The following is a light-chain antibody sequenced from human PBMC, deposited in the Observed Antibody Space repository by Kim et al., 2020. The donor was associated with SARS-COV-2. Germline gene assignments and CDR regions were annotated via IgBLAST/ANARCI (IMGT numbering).Light chain of an antibody. CDR2: EVS. Sequence: QSALTQPPSASGSTGQSVTISCTGTSSDVGGYNYVSWYQQHPGKAPKLMIYEVSKRPSRVPDRFSGSKSGNTASLTVSGLQAEDEADYYCSSFAGSNNPVFGGGTQLTVL. CDR1: SSDVGGYNY. V-gene: IGLV2-8*01. CDR3: SSFAGSNNPV. J-gene: IGLJ2*01.